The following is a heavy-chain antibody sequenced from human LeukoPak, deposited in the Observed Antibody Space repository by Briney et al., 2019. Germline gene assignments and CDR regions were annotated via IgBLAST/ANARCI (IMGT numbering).Heavy chain of an antibody. CDR3: ARARRGGENYGMDV. Sequence: GASVKVSCKASRGTLISYAISWGRQAPGQGLGWRGRIIPILGIANYAQKLQRRVTITADKSTSTAYMELSSLRAEDTAVYYCARARRGGENYGMDVWGQGTTVTVSS. V-gene: IGHV1-69*04. CDR1: RGTLISYA. D-gene: IGHD3-10*01. J-gene: IGHJ6*02. CDR2: IIPILGIA.